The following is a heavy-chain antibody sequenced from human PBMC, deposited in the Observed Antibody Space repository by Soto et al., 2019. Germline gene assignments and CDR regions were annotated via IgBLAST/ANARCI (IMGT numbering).Heavy chain of an antibody. CDR3: ATSMAAAFPSHSGMDV. J-gene: IGHJ6*02. CDR2: ISGTSSFI. Sequence: DVLLVESGGGLVKPGGSLRLSCATSAFSVRSYSMNWVRQTPGKGLEWVSSISGTSSFIFYADSVKGRFTISRDNAKNAVFLQMNSLRAEDTAVYYCATSMAAAFPSHSGMDVWGQGTTVTVSS. CDR1: AFSVRSYS. D-gene: IGHD2-15*01. V-gene: IGHV3-21*02.